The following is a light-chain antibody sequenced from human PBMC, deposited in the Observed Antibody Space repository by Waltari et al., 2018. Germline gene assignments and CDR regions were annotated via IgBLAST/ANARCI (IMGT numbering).Light chain of an antibody. V-gene: IGKV3-15*01. CDR2: GAS. CDR3: HQDNSWPPYT. CDR1: QNVGTS. Sequence: EIVMTQSPDTMSVSPGERATLPCRDSQNVGTSLAWSLQKPDQAPRRLIYGASSTDSWIPDRFSARGAGTEFTLTSSSRQAEECAVYLCHQDNSWPPYTFGQGTKLEI. J-gene: IGKJ2*01.